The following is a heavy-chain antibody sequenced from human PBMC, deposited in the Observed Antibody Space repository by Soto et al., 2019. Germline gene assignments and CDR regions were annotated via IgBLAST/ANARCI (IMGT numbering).Heavy chain of an antibody. J-gene: IGHJ5*02. D-gene: IGHD3-10*01. CDR1: GFTVSSNY. CDR3: VRDVWFGGGWFDP. Sequence: EVQLVESGGGLVQPGGSLRLSCAASGFTVSSNYMSWVRQAPGKGLEWVSVIYSGGSTHYADSVKGRLTISRDNSKNTLYLQMNSLRAEDTAVYYCVRDVWFGGGWFDPWGQGTLVTVSS. CDR2: IYSGGST. V-gene: IGHV3-66*01.